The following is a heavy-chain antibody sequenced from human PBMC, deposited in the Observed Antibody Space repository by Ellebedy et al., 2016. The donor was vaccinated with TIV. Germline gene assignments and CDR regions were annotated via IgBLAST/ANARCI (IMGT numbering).Heavy chain of an antibody. CDR1: GYSFTSYW. CDR2: IYPGDSDT. Sequence: GESLKIYCQCPGYSFTSYWIGWVRQMPGKGLEWMGIIYPGDSDTRYSPSFQGQVTISADKSISTAYLQWSSLKASDTAMYYCARSLETGDSSGYYYYWGQGTLVTVSS. V-gene: IGHV5-51*01. D-gene: IGHD3-22*01. CDR3: ARSLETGDSSGYYYY. J-gene: IGHJ4*02.